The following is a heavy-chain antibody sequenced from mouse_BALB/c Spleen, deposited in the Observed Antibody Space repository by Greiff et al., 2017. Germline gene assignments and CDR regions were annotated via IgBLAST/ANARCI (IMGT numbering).Heavy chain of an antibody. J-gene: IGHJ2*01. CDR3: ARRDYGYSYFDY. Sequence: QVQLKESGPELVKPGASVKISCKASGYTFTDYYINWVQQTPGQGLEWMGWIYPGSGNTKYNEKLKGKATFTVDTSSSTAYMQLSSLTSEDTAVYFCARRDYGYSYFDYWGQGTTLTVSS. CDR2: IYPGSGNT. V-gene: IGHV1-84*02. CDR1: GYTFTDYY. D-gene: IGHD1-2*01.